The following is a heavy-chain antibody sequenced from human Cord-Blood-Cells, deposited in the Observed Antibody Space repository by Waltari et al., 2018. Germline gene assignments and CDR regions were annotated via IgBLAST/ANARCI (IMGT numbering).Heavy chain of an antibody. J-gene: IGHJ2*01. CDR2: INPNSGGT. CDR1: GYTFTGYY. D-gene: IGHD6-13*01. CDR3: ARGIRSSSWYWYFDL. V-gene: IGHV1-2*02. Sequence: QVQLVQSGAEVKKPGASVKVSCKASGYTFTGYYMHWVRQAPGQGLEWMGWINPNSGGTNYTQKFQGRVTMTRDTSISTAYMELSRLRSDDTAVYYCARGIRSSSWYWYFDLWGRGTLVTVSS.